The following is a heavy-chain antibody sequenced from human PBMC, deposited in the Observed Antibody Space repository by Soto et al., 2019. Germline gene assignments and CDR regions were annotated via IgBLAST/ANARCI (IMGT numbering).Heavy chain of an antibody. CDR3: GNDIMEGSRLYFFCMDV. CDR1: GFNFEDYA. V-gene: IGHV3-9*01. Sequence: EAQLVQSGGGLVQPGSSLRLSCEGSGFNFEDYAMHWVRQGPGGGLEWVAGITWNSGHVLYAESVKGRFTISRDNDKKSVHLQMNSLRAEDTARYYCGNDIMEGSRLYFFCMDVWGKGTTVTVSP. D-gene: IGHD3-10*01. CDR2: ITWNSGHV. J-gene: IGHJ6*04.